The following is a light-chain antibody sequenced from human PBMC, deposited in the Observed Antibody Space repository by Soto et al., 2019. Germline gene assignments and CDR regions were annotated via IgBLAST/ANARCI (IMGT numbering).Light chain of an antibody. Sequence: QSVMTQPPSVSAAPGQKVTISCSGSSANIGGNSVSWYLQLPGTAPKLLLFDDNKPPSGIPDPVSGSKSGTSATLGTTGFQTGDEADYYCGSWDSSLSAYVFGTGTKLTVL. CDR3: GSWDSSLSAYV. V-gene: IGLV1-51*01. CDR2: DDN. J-gene: IGLJ1*01. CDR1: SANIGGNS.